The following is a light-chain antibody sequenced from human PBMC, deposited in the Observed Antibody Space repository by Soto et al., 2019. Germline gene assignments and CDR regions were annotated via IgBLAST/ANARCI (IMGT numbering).Light chain of an antibody. CDR2: EVS. CDR3: SSYTSSSTRV. V-gene: IGLV2-14*01. Sequence: QSALTQPASVSGSPGQSITISCTGTSSDVGGYNYVSWYQQHPGKAPKLMISEVSNRPSGVSNRFSGSKSGNTASLTIYGLQAEDEADYYCSSYTSSSTRVFGGGTKLTVL. CDR1: SSDVGGYNY. J-gene: IGLJ3*02.